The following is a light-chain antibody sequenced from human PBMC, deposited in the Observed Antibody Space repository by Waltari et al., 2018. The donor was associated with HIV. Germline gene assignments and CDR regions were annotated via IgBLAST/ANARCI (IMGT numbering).Light chain of an antibody. CDR3: SSYTSTYV. J-gene: IGLJ1*01. V-gene: IGLV2-14*01. CDR2: YVS. CDR1: SSDVGGYNY. Sequence: QSALTQPASVSGSPGQSITIPCTGTSSDVGGYNYVFWYQQHPGKAPKLMIYYVSNRPSGVSNRFSGSKSGNTASLTISGLQAEDEADYYCSSYTSTYVFGTGTKVTVL.